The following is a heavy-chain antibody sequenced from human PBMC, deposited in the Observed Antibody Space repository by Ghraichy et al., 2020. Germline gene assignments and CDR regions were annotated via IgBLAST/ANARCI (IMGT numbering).Heavy chain of an antibody. CDR1: GFTFSRYW. Sequence: GGSLRLSCAASGFTFSRYWMCWVRQAPGKGLEWVANIKVDGGEKYYVDSVEGRFTISRDNAKNSLYLQMNSLRGEDTALYYCARDTSHGDGSPDYWGQGTLVTVSS. D-gene: IGHD1-26*01. V-gene: IGHV3-7*01. CDR3: ARDTSHGDGSPDY. CDR2: IKVDGGEK. J-gene: IGHJ4*02.